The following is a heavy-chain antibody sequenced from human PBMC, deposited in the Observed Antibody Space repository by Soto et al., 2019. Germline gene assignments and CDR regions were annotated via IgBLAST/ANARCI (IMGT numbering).Heavy chain of an antibody. D-gene: IGHD3-3*01. CDR2: IYHSGST. V-gene: IGHV4-31*03. J-gene: IGHJ5*02. Sequence: QVQLQESGPGLVKPSQTLSLTCTVSGGSISSAGYYWSWIRQHPGKGLEWIGYIYHSGSTYYNPSLKSRVTISVDTSKNQFSLKLSSVTAAATAVYYCARWSMWSGYYPGPWGQGTLVTVSS. CDR1: GGSISSAGYY. CDR3: ARWSMWSGYYPGP.